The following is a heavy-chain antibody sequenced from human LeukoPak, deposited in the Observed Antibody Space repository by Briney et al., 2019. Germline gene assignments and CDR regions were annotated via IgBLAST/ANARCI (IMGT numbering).Heavy chain of an antibody. Sequence: GGSLRLSCAASEFIFSNYGMHCVRQAPGKGLVWVSRINKDGRFTIYADSGKGRFTISRDNSKNTLYLQMNSLRAEDTAVYYCAKDNFYYSGSGTRQNGMDVWGQGTPVTVSS. CDR3: AKDNFYYSGSGTRQNGMDV. CDR2: INKDGRFT. CDR1: EFIFSNYG. V-gene: IGHV3-74*01. J-gene: IGHJ6*02. D-gene: IGHD3-10*01.